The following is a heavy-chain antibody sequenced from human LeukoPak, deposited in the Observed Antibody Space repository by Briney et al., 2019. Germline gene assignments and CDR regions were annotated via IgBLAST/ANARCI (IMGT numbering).Heavy chain of an antibody. Sequence: ASVKVSCKASGYTFTTYAMNWVRQAPGQGLEWMGWINTNTGNPTYAQGFTGRFVFSLDTSVTTAYLQISRLKADDTAVHYCARANLWFGELGWIDPWGQEPWSPSPQ. D-gene: IGHD3-10*01. J-gene: IGHJ5*02. CDR2: INTNTGNP. CDR3: ARANLWFGELGWIDP. V-gene: IGHV7-4-1*02. CDR1: GYTFTTYA.